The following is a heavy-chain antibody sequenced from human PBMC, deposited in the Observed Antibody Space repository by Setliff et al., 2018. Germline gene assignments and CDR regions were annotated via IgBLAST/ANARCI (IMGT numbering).Heavy chain of an antibody. V-gene: IGHV3-30*07. CDR3: AKVPGIATAGQTDSYYYYYYYMDV. J-gene: IGHJ6*03. CDR2: ISYDVINK. CDR1: GFTFSSYK. Sequence: GGSLRLSCAASGFTFSSYKMHWVRQAPGKGLEWVSVISYDVINKFYADSVKGRFTISRDNSKNTLYLQMSSLRVEDTAVYYCAKVPGIATAGQTDSYYYYYYYMDVWGKGTTVTVSS. D-gene: IGHD6-13*01.